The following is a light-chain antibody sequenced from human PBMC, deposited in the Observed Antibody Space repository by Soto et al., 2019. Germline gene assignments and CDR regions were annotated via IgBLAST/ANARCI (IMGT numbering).Light chain of an antibody. CDR2: NTS. Sequence: ELVLTHAPGTLSLSRGQGATVSCRVSQSINSKSLVWYQRKFGQAPRLLIYNTSSRATGIPDRFSGSGSGTDFTLSISRLEPEDFDVYYCQHYGGSFIFGPGTKVDIK. J-gene: IGKJ3*01. V-gene: IGKV3-20*01. CDR1: QSINSKS. CDR3: QHYGGSFI.